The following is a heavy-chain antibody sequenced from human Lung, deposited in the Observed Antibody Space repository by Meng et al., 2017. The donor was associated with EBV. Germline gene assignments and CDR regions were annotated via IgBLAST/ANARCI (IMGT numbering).Heavy chain of an antibody. V-gene: IGHV4-31*02. Sequence: GQLEESGPGLVKPSETLSLTCTVSGGSGSSGSFYWSWIRQHPGKGLEWIGYIYYSGSTYYNPSLKNRVTISVDTSKNQFSLKLSSVTAADTAVYYCATGRIGLLWFGELGYWGQGTLVTVSS. J-gene: IGHJ4*02. CDR1: GGSGSSGSFY. D-gene: IGHD3-10*01. CDR2: IYYSGST. CDR3: ATGRIGLLWFGELGY.